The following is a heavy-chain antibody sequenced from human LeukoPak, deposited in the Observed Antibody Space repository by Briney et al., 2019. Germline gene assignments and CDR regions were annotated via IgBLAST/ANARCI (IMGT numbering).Heavy chain of an antibody. CDR3: ARNRFPITGTTNNYYYMDV. D-gene: IGHD1-7*01. V-gene: IGHV3-48*04. CDR2: ISSSSTTI. J-gene: IGHJ6*03. CDR1: GFIFSSYS. Sequence: GGSLRLSCAASGFIFSSYSMNWVGQAAGKGLEWLSYISSSSTTIYYADSVKGRFTISRDNAKNSLYLQMNSLKAEDTAVYYCARNRFPITGTTNNYYYMDVWGKGTTVTVSS.